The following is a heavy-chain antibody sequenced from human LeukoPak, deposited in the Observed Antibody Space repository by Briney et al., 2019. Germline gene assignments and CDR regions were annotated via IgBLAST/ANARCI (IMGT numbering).Heavy chain of an antibody. J-gene: IGHJ4*02. CDR3: ARILAFSGSWGYFDY. CDR2: IKRDGNEK. D-gene: IGHD6-13*01. CDR1: GFTFSIYW. Sequence: GGSLRLSCEASGFTFSIYWMSWVRQAPGKGLEWMANIKRDGNEKFYVDSVKGRFTISRDDANNSLYLQMNGLRAEDTAVYYCARILAFSGSWGYFDYWGQGALVTVSS. V-gene: IGHV3-7*05.